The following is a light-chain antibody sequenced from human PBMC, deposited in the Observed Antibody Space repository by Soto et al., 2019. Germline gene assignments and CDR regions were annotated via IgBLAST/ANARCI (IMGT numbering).Light chain of an antibody. J-gene: IGLJ1*01. CDR2: EVS. CDR1: NSDVGSYKY. CDR3: NSYAGGTYV. V-gene: IGLV2-14*01. Sequence: QSALTQPASVSGSPGQSITISCTGTNSDVGSYKYVSWYQYHPGKAPKLMIFEVSNRPSGVSNRFSGSKSGNTASLTVSGLQAEDEADYYCNSYAGGTYVFGTGTKLTVL.